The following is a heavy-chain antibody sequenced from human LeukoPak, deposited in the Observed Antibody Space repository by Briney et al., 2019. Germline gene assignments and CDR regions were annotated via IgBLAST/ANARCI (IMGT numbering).Heavy chain of an antibody. CDR1: GGSFSGYY. Sequence: TSETLSLTCAVYGGSFSGYYWSWIRQPPGKGLEWIGEINHSGSTNYNPSLKSRVTISLETSKNHFSLKLRSVTVADTAVYYCARHRLRSRLIWFGESDPDAFDIWGQGKMVTVSS. CDR3: ARHRLRSRLIWFGESDPDAFDI. CDR2: INHSGST. J-gene: IGHJ3*02. D-gene: IGHD3-10*01. V-gene: IGHV4-34*01.